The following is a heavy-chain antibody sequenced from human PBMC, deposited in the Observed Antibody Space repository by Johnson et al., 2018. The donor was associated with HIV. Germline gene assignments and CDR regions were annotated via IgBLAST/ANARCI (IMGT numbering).Heavy chain of an antibody. V-gene: IGHV3-30*04. D-gene: IGHD6-19*01. CDR2: TSYDEIKK. CDR1: GFIFSDYA. J-gene: IGHJ3*02. Sequence: QVQLVESGGGVVQPGRSLRLSCAASGFIFSDYAMHWVRLAPGKGLEWVAVTSYDEIKKNYADSVKGRFTISRDNSKNTLYLQMNSLRAEDTAVYYCARELGSGWGETADACEIWGQGTMVPVSS. CDR3: ARELGSGWGETADACEI.